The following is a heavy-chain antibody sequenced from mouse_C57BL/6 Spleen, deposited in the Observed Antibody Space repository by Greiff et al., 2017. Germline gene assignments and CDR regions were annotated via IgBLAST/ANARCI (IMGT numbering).Heavy chain of an antibody. V-gene: IGHV5-17*01. CDR2: ISSGSSTI. D-gene: IGHD2-4*01. Sequence: EVKVVESGGGLVKPGGSLKLSCAASGFTFSDYGMHWVRQAPEKGLEWVAYISSGSSTIYYADTVKGRFTISRDNAKNTLFLQMTSLRSEDTAMYYCARSPYDYAYYFNYWGPGATLTVSS. J-gene: IGHJ2*01. CDR3: ARSPYDYAYYFNY. CDR1: GFTFSDYG.